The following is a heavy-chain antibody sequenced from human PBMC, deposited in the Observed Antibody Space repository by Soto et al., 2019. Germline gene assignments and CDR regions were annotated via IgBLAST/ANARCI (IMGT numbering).Heavy chain of an antibody. CDR1: GFTFSNAW. Sequence: EVQLVESGGGLVKPGGSLRLSWAASGFTFSNAWMSWVRLAPGKGLVWVGRIKTRTDGGTTDYAAPVKGRFTISRDDSKNTLFLQMNSLKTEDTAVYNCTTGTAVAIYNFDYWGQGTLVTVSS. CDR2: IKTRTDGGTT. J-gene: IGHJ4*02. CDR3: TTGTAVAIYNFDY. D-gene: IGHD5-18*01. V-gene: IGHV3-15*01.